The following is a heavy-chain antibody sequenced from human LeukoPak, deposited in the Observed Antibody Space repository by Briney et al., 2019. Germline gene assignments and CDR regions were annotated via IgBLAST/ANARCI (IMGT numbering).Heavy chain of an antibody. J-gene: IGHJ4*02. D-gene: IGHD3-16*01. CDR2: ISAYNGNT. CDR1: GYTFTSYG. Sequence: EASVKVSCKASGYTFTSYGISWVRQAPGQGLEGMGWISAYNGNTNYAQKLQGRVNMTTDTSTSTAYMELRSLRSDGTAVYYCARETRQGSYYDYVWGSYSPYYFDYWGQGTLVTVSS. CDR3: ARETRQGSYYDYVWGSYSPYYFDY. V-gene: IGHV1-18*01.